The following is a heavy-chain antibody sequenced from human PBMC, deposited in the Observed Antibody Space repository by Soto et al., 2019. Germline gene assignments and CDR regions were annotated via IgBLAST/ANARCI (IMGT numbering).Heavy chain of an antibody. V-gene: IGHV4-4*07. D-gene: IGHD6-25*01. CDR2: IYFSGNT. J-gene: IGHJ4*02. CDR1: GGSMSRYY. Sequence: QVQLQESGPGLVKPSETLSLTCTVSGGSMSRYYWSYIRQPAGKGLEWIGRIYFSGNTDYNPSLQGRVTMSVDTSKNQSSLKLSSVTAADTAMYYCARIAAKIPTPFDYWGQGTLVIVSS. CDR3: ARIAAKIPTPFDY.